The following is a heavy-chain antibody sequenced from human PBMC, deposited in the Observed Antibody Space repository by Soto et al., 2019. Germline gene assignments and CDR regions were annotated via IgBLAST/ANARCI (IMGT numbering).Heavy chain of an antibody. J-gene: IGHJ6*02. V-gene: IGHV1-69*13. CDR2: VTPIFGTS. D-gene: IGHD1-26*01. Sequence: SVKVSCKASGGTFSTYAISWVRQAPGQGLEWMGGVTPIFGTSTYAQNFQGRVTITADESTSTAYMELSRLRSEDTAVYYCARVRVVGATRLYYHYGLDVWGQGTTVTVSS. CDR3: ARVRVVGATRLYYHYGLDV. CDR1: GGTFSTYA.